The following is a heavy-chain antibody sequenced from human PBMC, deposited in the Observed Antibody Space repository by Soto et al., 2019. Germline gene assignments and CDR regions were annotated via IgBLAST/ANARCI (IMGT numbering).Heavy chain of an antibody. CDR3: ARGRSGTMVRGVIYGMDF. CDR2: INHSGST. D-gene: IGHD3-10*01. CDR1: GGSFSGYY. J-gene: IGHJ6*02. Sequence: PSETLSLTCAVYGGSFSGYYWSWIRQPPGKGLEWIGEINHSGSTNYNPSLKSRVTISVDTSKNQFSLKLSSVTAADTAVYYCARGRSGTMVRGVIYGMDFWGQGTTVPVSS. V-gene: IGHV4-34*01.